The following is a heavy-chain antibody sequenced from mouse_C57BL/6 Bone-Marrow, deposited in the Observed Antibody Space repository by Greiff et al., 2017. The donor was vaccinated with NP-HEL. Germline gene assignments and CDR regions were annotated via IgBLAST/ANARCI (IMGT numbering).Heavy chain of an antibody. D-gene: IGHD2-5*01. CDR1: GFTFSSYA. CDR2: ISDGGSYT. Sequence: EVKLMESGGGLVKPGGSLKLSCAASGFTFSSYAMSWVRQTPEKRLEWVATISDGGSYTYYPDNVKGRFTISRDNAKNNLYLQMSHLKSEDTAMYYCARDGAYYSNPFAYWGQGTLVTVSA. V-gene: IGHV5-4*01. J-gene: IGHJ3*01. CDR3: ARDGAYYSNPFAY.